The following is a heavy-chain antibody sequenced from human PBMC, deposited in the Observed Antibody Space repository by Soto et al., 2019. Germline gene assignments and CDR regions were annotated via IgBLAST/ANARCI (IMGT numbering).Heavy chain of an antibody. CDR2: MQPSTGRT. CDR3: ARGVSAGVDY. V-gene: IGHV1-8*01. D-gene: IGHD1-26*01. J-gene: IGHJ4*02. Sequence: ASVKVSCKASGYSFTSLDINWVRQTAGQGLEWMGWMQPSTGRTGYAQKFQGRVTMTRDTSINTAYMELTTLTSDDTAFYYCARGVSAGVDYWSQGTLGTVS. CDR1: GYSFTSLD.